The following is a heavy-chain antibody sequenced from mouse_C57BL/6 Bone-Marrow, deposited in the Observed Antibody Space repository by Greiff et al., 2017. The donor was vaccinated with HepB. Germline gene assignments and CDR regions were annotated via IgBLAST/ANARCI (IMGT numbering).Heavy chain of an antibody. J-gene: IGHJ4*01. D-gene: IGHD1-1*01. Sequence: DVMLVESGGGLVKPGGSLKLSCAASGFTFSSYAMSWVRQTPEKRLEWVATISDGGSYTYYPDNVKGRFTISRDNAKNNLYLQMSHLKSEDTAMYYCARGQLLRDYYAMDYWGQGTSVTVSS. CDR1: GFTFSSYA. CDR2: ISDGGSYT. V-gene: IGHV5-4*03. CDR3: ARGQLLRDYYAMDY.